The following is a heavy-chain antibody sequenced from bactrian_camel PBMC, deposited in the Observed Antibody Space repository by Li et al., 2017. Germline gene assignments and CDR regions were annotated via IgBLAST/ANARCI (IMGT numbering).Heavy chain of an antibody. CDR2: LYSVGGDT. V-gene: IGHV3S54*01. CDR1: GSMPSMNC. Sequence: HVQLVESGGGSVQAGGSLRLPCVASGSMPSMNCLGWVRQAPGKEREGVAHLYSVGGDTYYADSVKGRFTISQDNNKNTLYLQMESLKPEDTAIYYCGADGPRSTTRCAAIITWTPRYVGQGTQVTVS. J-gene: IGHJ4*01. D-gene: IGHD3*01.